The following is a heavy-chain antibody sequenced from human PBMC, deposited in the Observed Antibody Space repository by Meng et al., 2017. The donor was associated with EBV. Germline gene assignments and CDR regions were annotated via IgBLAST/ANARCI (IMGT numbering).Heavy chain of an antibody. D-gene: IGHD3-10*01. CDR2: INPSDGYT. J-gene: IGHJ4*02. CDR3: ARGTPGRSYSDY. Sequence: QVQLVQSGAKVKKPGASVKVSCKASGYTFTSHWMHWVRQAPGQGLEWMGIINPSDGYTMYEQKFQGRVTVTADRPTATAYMVLRNLRSDDTAVYYCARGTPGRSYSDYWGPGTLVTASS. V-gene: IGHV1-46*01. CDR1: GYTFTSHW.